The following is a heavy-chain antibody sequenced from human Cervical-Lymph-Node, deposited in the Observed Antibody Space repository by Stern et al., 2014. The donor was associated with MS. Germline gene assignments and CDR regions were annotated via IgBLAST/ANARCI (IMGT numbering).Heavy chain of an antibody. J-gene: IGHJ5*02. CDR1: GYTFTSYA. V-gene: IGHV1-3*04. CDR3: GRGQQSFDP. CDR2: INTANGDT. Sequence: QVQLVQSGAEVKKPGASVQVSCKASGYTFTSYAIHWVRQAPGQRLEWMGRINTANGDTYYSEKFQGRVTFTRDTSANTAYMELFSLTSEDTTVYYCGRGQQSFDPWGQGTLVTVSA. D-gene: IGHD6-13*01.